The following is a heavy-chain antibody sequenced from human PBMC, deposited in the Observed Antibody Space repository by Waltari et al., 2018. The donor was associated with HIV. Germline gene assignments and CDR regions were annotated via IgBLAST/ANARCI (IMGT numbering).Heavy chain of an antibody. V-gene: IGHV4-59*01. CDR1: GGSISSYY. CDR3: ARDYYDSSGSSYGMDV. D-gene: IGHD3-22*01. J-gene: IGHJ6*02. CDR2: IYYSGST. Sequence: QVQLQESGPGLVKPSETLSLTCTVSGGSISSYYWRWIRPPPGKGLEWSGYIYYSGSTNYNPSLKSRVTISVDTSKNQFSLKLSSVTAADTAVYYCARDYYDSSGSSYGMDVWGQGTTVTVSS.